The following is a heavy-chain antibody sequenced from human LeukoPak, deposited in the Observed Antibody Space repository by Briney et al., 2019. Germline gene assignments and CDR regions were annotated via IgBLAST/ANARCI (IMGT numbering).Heavy chain of an antibody. CDR2: IYTSGST. J-gene: IGHJ5*02. CDR1: GGSISSYY. V-gene: IGHV4-4*07. CDR3: ARGAAAARLNWFDP. Sequence: PSETLSLTCTVSGGSISSYYWSWIRQPAGKGLEWIGHIYTSGSTNYNPSLKSRVTMSVDTSKNQFSLKLSSVTAADTAVYYCARGAAAARLNWFDPWGQGTLVTVSS. D-gene: IGHD6-13*01.